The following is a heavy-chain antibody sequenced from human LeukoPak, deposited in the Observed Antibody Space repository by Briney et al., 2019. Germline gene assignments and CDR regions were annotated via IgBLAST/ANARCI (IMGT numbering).Heavy chain of an antibody. CDR3: AREDGPDAFDI. Sequence: SETLSLTCTVSGGSISSYYWSWIRQPPGKGLEWIGYIYYSGSTNYNPSLKSRVTISVDTSKNQFSLKLSSVTAADTAVYYCAREDGPDAFDIWGQGTMVTVSS. D-gene: IGHD5-24*01. J-gene: IGHJ3*02. V-gene: IGHV4-59*12. CDR1: GGSISSYY. CDR2: IYYSGST.